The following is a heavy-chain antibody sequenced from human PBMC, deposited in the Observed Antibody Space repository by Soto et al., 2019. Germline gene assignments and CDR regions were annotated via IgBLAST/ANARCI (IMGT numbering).Heavy chain of an antibody. J-gene: IGHJ6*02. V-gene: IGHV1-18*01. CDR3: ASQRHDCGGLYYYYGMDV. Sequence: ASVKVSCKASGYTFTSYGISWVRQAPGQGLEWMGWISAYNGNTNYAQKLQGRVTMTTDTSTSTAYMELRSLRSDDTAVYYCASQRHDCGGLYYYYGMDVWGQGTTVTVSS. CDR2: ISAYNGNT. CDR1: GYTFTSYG. D-gene: IGHD4-17*01.